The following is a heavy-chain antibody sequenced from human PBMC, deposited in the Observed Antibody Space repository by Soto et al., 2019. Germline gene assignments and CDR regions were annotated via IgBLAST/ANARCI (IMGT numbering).Heavy chain of an antibody. Sequence: QVQLVQSGAEVKKPGSSVKVSCKASGGTFSSYTISWVRQATGQGLEWMGRIIPILGIANYAQKFQGRVTITADKSTNTAYMELSSLRSEDTAVYYCAYYYGSGTYVPYMDVWGKGTTVTVSS. J-gene: IGHJ6*03. CDR1: GGTFSSYT. D-gene: IGHD3-10*01. V-gene: IGHV1-69*02. CDR2: IIPILGIA. CDR3: AYYYGSGTYVPYMDV.